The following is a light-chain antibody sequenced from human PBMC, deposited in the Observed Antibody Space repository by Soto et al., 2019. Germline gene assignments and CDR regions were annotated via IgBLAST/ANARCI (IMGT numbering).Light chain of an antibody. CDR1: QSISSW. CDR3: QQYNSYSPWT. J-gene: IGKJ1*01. Sequence: DIQMTQSPSTLCASVGDRVTVPCRASQSISSWLAWYQQKPGKAPKLLIYKASSLESGVPSRFSGSGSGTEFTLTISSLQPDDFATYYCQQYNSYSPWTFGQGTKV. CDR2: KAS. V-gene: IGKV1-5*03.